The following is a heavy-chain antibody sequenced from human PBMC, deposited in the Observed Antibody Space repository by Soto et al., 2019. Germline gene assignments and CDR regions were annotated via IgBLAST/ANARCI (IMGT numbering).Heavy chain of an antibody. D-gene: IGHD2-2*01. Sequence: QVQLVESGGGVVQPGRSLRLSCAASGFTFSSYGMHWVRQAPGKGLEWVAVIWYDGSNKYYADSVKGRFTISRDNSKNTLYLQMNSLRAEDTAVYYCASSSSTSPYYFDYWGPGTLVTVSS. CDR2: IWYDGSNK. CDR3: ASSSSTSPYYFDY. CDR1: GFTFSSYG. V-gene: IGHV3-33*01. J-gene: IGHJ4*02.